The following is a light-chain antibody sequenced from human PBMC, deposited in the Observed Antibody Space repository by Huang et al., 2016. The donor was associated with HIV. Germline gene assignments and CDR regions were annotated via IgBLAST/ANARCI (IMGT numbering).Light chain of an antibody. J-gene: IGKJ5*01. CDR1: QAISDY. V-gene: IGKV1-8*01. CDR3: QQYYTYPLT. CDR2: AAS. Sequence: AIQMTQSPSSLSASTGDRVTITCRASQAISDYLAWFQQKPGKAPKLLIYAASTLKSGVPSRFSGSGSGTDFTFTISRLQSEDFATYYCQQYYTYPLTFGQGTRLETK.